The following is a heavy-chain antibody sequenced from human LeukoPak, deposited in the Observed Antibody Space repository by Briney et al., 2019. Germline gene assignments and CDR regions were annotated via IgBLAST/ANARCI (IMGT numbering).Heavy chain of an antibody. Sequence: RESGPALVKPTQPLTLTCTFSGFSLTTSRMCVSWIRQPPGKALEWLALIDWDDDKYYRASLKTRLTISKDTSKNQVVLTMTNMDPVDTATYYCSRIYGSAIDYWGQGTLVTVSS. D-gene: IGHD6-19*01. CDR2: IDWDDDK. CDR3: SRIYGSAIDY. J-gene: IGHJ4*02. CDR1: GFSLTTSRMC. V-gene: IGHV2-70*01.